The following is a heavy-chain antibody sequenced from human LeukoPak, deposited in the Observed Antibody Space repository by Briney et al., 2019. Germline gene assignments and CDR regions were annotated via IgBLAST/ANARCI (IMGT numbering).Heavy chain of an antibody. CDR1: GYTFTGYY. Sequence: ASVKVSYKASGYTFTGYYMHWVRQAPGQGLEWMGWINPNSGGTNYAQKFQGRVTMTRDTSISTAYMELSRLRSDDTAVYYCARGGTVATPYFDYWGQGTLVTVSS. CDR2: INPNSGGT. D-gene: IGHD4-17*01. V-gene: IGHV1-2*02. J-gene: IGHJ4*02. CDR3: ARGGTVATPYFDY.